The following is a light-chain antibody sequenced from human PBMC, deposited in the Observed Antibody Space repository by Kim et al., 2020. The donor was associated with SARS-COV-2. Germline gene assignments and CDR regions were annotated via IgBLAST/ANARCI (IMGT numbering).Light chain of an antibody. V-gene: IGLV2-14*03. J-gene: IGLJ1*01. Sequence: QSALTQPASVSGSPGQSITISCTGTSSDVGGYNYVSWYQQHPGKAPKLMIYDVSNRPSGVSNRFSGSKSGNTASLTISGLQAEDEADYYCSSYTSSSTPDVFGTGTKVTGL. CDR1: SSDVGGYNY. CDR2: DVS. CDR3: SSYTSSSTPDV.